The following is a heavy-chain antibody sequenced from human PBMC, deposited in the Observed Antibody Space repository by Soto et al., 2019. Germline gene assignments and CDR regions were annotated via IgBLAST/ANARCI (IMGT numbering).Heavy chain of an antibody. V-gene: IGHV1-3*01. J-gene: IGHJ5*02. D-gene: IGHD1-26*01. Sequence: QVQLVQSGAEVKKPGASVKVSCKASGYTFTSYAMHWVRQAPGQRLEWMGWINAGNGNTKYSQKLQGRVTITRDTSASTAYMELSSLRSEATAVYYCAREGDMGGSYSDWFDPWGQGTLVTVSS. CDR2: INAGNGNT. CDR1: GYTFTSYA. CDR3: AREGDMGGSYSDWFDP.